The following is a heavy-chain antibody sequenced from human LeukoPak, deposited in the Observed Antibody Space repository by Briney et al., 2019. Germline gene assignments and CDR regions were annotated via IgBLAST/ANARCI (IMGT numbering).Heavy chain of an antibody. J-gene: IGHJ5*02. CDR1: GYSFPNFG. CDR2: ISASNGNT. Sequence: ASVKVSCRASGYSFPNFGISWVRQAPGQGLEWMGWISASNGNTNYAQKLQGRVTMTTDTSTSTAYMELSSLGSEDTAVYYCARDRYYGSGTPEWFDPWGQGTLVTVSS. D-gene: IGHD3-10*01. V-gene: IGHV1-18*01. CDR3: ARDRYYGSGTPEWFDP.